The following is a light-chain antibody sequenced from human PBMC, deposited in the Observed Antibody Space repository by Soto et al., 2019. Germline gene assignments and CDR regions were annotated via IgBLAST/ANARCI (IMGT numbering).Light chain of an antibody. Sequence: QSVLTQPPPVSAAPGQKVTISCSGSSSNIGNNYVSWYQQLPGTAPKLLIYENNKRPSGIPDRFSGSKSGTSATLGITGLQTGDEADYYCGTWDSSLSALYVFGTGTRSPS. CDR2: ENN. CDR1: SSNIGNNY. CDR3: GTWDSSLSALYV. V-gene: IGLV1-51*02. J-gene: IGLJ1*01.